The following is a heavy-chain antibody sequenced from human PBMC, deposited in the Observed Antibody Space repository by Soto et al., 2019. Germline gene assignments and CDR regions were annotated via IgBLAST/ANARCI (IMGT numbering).Heavy chain of an antibody. Sequence: ETLSLTCTVSGGSISSSSYYWGWIRQPPGKGLEWIGSIYYSGSTYYNPSLKSRVTISVDTSKNQFSLKLSSVTAADTAVYYGARDRPLVVVAATYDAFDIWGQGTMVTVSS. D-gene: IGHD2-15*01. V-gene: IGHV4-39*02. J-gene: IGHJ3*02. CDR1: GGSISSSSYY. CDR2: IYYSGST. CDR3: ARDRPLVVVAATYDAFDI.